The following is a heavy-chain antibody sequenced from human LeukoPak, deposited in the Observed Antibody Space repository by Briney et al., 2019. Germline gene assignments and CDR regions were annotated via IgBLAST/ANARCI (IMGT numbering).Heavy chain of an antibody. D-gene: IGHD4-17*01. CDR3: ARMATVTSYYYYYGMDV. Sequence: SVKVSCKASGGTFSSYAISWVRQAPGQGLEWMGGIIPIFGTANYAQKFQGRVTITRDTSASTAYMELSSLRSEDTAVYYCARMATVTSYYYYYGMDVWGQGTTVTVSS. J-gene: IGHJ6*02. V-gene: IGHV1-69*05. CDR2: IIPIFGTA. CDR1: GGTFSSYA.